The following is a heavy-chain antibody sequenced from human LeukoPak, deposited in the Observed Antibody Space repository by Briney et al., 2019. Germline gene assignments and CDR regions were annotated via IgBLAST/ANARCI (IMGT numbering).Heavy chain of an antibody. CDR2: MNPNSGNT. J-gene: IGHJ1*01. D-gene: IGHD6-19*01. Sequence: GASVKVSCKASGYTFTSYDINWVRLATGQGLEWMGWMNPNSGNTGYAQKFQGRVTMTRNTSISTAYMELSSLRSEDTAVYYCAVSSGWYTEYFQHWGQGTLVTVSS. CDR1: GYTFTSYD. V-gene: IGHV1-8*01. CDR3: AVSSGWYTEYFQH.